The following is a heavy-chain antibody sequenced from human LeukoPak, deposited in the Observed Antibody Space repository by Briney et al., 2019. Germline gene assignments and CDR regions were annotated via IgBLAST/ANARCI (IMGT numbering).Heavy chain of an antibody. V-gene: IGHV3-23*01. CDR1: GFTFSSYA. J-gene: IGHJ4*02. D-gene: IGHD6-19*01. CDR3: ARDFSTGYSSGWEFGY. Sequence: GGSLRLSCAASGFTFSSYAMSWVRQAPGKGLEWVSTISGSGASTYYADSVKGRFTISRDNSKNTLYLQMNSLRAEDTAVYYCARDFSTGYSSGWEFGYWGQGTLVTVSS. CDR2: ISGSGAST.